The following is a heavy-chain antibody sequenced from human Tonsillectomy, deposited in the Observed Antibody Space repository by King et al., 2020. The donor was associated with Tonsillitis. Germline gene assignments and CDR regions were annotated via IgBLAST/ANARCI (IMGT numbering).Heavy chain of an antibody. V-gene: IGHV5-51*01. J-gene: IGHJ3*02. D-gene: IGHD6-13*01. CDR1: GYSFTNYW. Sequence: VQLVESGAEVKKPGESLKISCTSSGYSFTNYWIGWVRQMPGKGLEWMGIIYPGDSDTSYTPSFQGQVTISADKSISTAYLQWSSLKASDTAMYYCARDIAAAARGAFDIWGQGTMVTVSS. CDR2: IYPGDSDT. CDR3: ARDIAAAARGAFDI.